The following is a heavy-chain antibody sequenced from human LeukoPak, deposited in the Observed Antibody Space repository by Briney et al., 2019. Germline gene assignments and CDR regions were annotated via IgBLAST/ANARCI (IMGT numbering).Heavy chain of an antibody. CDR1: GSTFRNYW. CDR3: SWDHTGREDI. CDR2: INPDGSRT. J-gene: IGHJ3*02. Sequence: GGSLRLSCAVSGSTFRNYWMHWVRQAPGKGLVWVARINPDGSRTDYADFVAGRFTISRDNAKSTLFLQMNSLRADDTAVYYCSWDHTGREDIWGQGTMVTVSS. V-gene: IGHV3-74*01. D-gene: IGHD5-24*01.